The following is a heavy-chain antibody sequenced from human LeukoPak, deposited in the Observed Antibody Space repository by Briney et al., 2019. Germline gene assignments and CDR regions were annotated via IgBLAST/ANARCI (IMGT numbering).Heavy chain of an antibody. CDR1: GFTFSDYS. D-gene: IGHD5-18*01. CDR2: ISSDSSYI. Sequence: GGSLRLSCAASGFTFSDYSLNWVRQAPGKGLEWVSSISSDSSYIHYADSVKGRFTISRDNAKNSLYLQMNSLRAEDTAMYYCARSRGYSYVEDYWGQGTLVTVSS. CDR3: ARSRGYSYVEDY. J-gene: IGHJ4*02. V-gene: IGHV3-21*06.